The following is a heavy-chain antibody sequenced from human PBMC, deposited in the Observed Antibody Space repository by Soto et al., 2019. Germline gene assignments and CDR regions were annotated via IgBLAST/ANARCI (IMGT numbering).Heavy chain of an antibody. CDR1: GASIYNGGYF. V-gene: IGHV4-30-4*01. CDR3: DSGPTAEKVDS. Sequence: QVQLQESGPGLVRPSQTLSLTCSVSGASIYNGGYFWSWIRQSPGKGLEWIGHIHKRCSPYNNPPMNSRVTISADTSMNQFSLALTSVTAADTAMYYCDSGPTAEKVDSWGQGILVTVSS. CDR2: IHKRCSP. J-gene: IGHJ4*02.